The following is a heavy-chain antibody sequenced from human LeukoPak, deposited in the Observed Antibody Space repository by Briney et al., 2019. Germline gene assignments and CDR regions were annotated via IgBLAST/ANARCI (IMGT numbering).Heavy chain of an antibody. CDR2: IQDSGST. V-gene: IGHV4-39*07. Sequence: SETLSLTCTVSGDSISTRSCFWGWIRQPPGRGLEWIGSIQDSGSTYYNPSLKSRVAISVDESENHISLKLTSVTAADTAVYYCAREGGPYRPLDYSGQGTLVTVAS. J-gene: IGHJ4*02. CDR3: AREGGPYRPLDY. CDR1: GDSISTRSCF.